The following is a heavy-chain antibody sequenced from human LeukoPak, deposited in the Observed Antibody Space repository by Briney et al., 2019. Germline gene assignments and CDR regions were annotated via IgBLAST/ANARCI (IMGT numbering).Heavy chain of an antibody. V-gene: IGHV3-23*01. J-gene: IGHJ6*03. D-gene: IGHD6-19*01. CDR3: TKDLSGWYADSYFYYIDV. CDR2: ISSSGGNT. Sequence: GGSLRLSCAASGFTFSSYAMSWVRQAPGQGLEWVSGISSSGGNTYYAESVKGRFTVSRDNSKNTLYLQMNSLRAEDTAVYYCTKDLSGWYADSYFYYIDVWGKGTTVTVSS. CDR1: GFTFSSYA.